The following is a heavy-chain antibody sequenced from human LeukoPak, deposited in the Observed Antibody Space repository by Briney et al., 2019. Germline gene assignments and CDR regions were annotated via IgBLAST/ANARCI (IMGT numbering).Heavy chain of an antibody. D-gene: IGHD5-18*01. V-gene: IGHV4-59*01. CDR3: ARDLGQGYSYGYFDY. CDR1: GGSISSYY. J-gene: IGHJ4*02. CDR2: IYYSGST. Sequence: PSETLSLTCTVSGGSISSYYWSWIRQPPGKGLEWIGYIYYSGSTNYNPSLKSRVTISVDTSKNQFSLKLSSVTAADTAVYYCARDLGQGYSYGYFDYWGQGTLVTVSS.